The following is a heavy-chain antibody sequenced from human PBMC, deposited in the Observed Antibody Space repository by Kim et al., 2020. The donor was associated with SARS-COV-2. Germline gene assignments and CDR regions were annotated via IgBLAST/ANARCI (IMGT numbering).Heavy chain of an antibody. J-gene: IGHJ4*02. CDR1: GFTFSNYA. D-gene: IGHD5-12*01. V-gene: IGHV3-64D*06. CDR2: VSTDGGGT. CDR3: GRYSAFSAYDY. Sequence: GGSLRLSCSASGFTFSNYAMHWVRQAPGKGLEYVSAVSTDGGGTYYADSVKARFTISRDNSKNTLYLQTSSLRVEDTAVYYCGRYSAFSAYDYWGQGTLVTVSS.